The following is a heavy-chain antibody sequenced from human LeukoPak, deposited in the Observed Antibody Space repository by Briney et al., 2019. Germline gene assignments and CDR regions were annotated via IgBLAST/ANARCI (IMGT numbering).Heavy chain of an antibody. J-gene: IGHJ4*02. V-gene: IGHV3-11*06. Sequence: GRFTISRDNAKNSLYLQMNSLRAEDTAVYYCARSRLGAGGQGTLVTVSS. CDR3: ARSRLGA. D-gene: IGHD4-11*01.